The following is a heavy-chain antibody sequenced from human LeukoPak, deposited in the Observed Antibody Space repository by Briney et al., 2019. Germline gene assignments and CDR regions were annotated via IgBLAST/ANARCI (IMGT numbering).Heavy chain of an antibody. J-gene: IGHJ3*02. V-gene: IGHV3-9*01. CDR1: GFTFDDYA. CDR3: VAAFDI. Sequence: PGGSLRLSCAASGFTFDDYAMHWVRQAPGKGLEWVSGISWNSGSIGYADSVKGRFTISRDNAKNSLYLQMNSLRAEDTALYYCVAAFDIWGQGTMVTVSS. CDR2: ISWNSGSI.